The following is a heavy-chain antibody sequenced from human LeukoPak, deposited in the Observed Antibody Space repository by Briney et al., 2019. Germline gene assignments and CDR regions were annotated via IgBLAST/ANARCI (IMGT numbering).Heavy chain of an antibody. CDR3: ARRRDGYNFGSFYFDY. CDR2: IYHSGST. D-gene: IGHD5-24*01. Sequence: PSQTLSLTCTVSGYSISSGYYWGWIRQPPGKGLEWIGSIYHSGSTYYNPSLKSRVTISVDTSKNQFSLKLSSVTAADTAVYYCARRRDGYNFGSFYFDYWGQGILVTVSS. CDR1: GYSISSGYY. J-gene: IGHJ4*02. V-gene: IGHV4-38-2*02.